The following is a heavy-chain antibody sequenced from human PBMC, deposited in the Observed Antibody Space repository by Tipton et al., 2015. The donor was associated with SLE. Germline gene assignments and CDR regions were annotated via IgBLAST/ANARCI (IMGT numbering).Heavy chain of an antibody. Sequence: SLRLSCEASGFTFSSYVMSWVRQAPGKGLEWVALISSGVSSTYYVESVKGRFTVSRDNSKNMLYLQMNRLRVEDTAIYYCAGELLDYFDYWGQGTLVTVSS. CDR2: ISSGVSST. CDR3: AGELLDYFDY. D-gene: IGHD1-7*01. CDR1: GFTFSSYV. J-gene: IGHJ4*02. V-gene: IGHV3-23*03.